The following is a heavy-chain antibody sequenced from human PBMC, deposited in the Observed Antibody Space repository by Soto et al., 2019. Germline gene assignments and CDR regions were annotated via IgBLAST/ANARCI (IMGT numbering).Heavy chain of an antibody. Sequence: PSETLSLTCTVSGGSISSGGYYWSWIRQHPGKGLEWIGYIYYSGSTYYNPSLKSRVTISVDTSKNQFSLKLSSVTAADTAVYYCARDPVLLRYFDWSAGMGWFDPWGQGTLVTVSS. J-gene: IGHJ5*02. V-gene: IGHV4-31*02. D-gene: IGHD3-9*01. CDR3: ARDPVLLRYFDWSAGMGWFDP. CDR2: IYYSGST. CDR1: GGSISSGGYY.